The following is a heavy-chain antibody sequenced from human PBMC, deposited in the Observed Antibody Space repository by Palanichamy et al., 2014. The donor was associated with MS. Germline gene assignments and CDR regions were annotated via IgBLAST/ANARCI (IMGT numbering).Heavy chain of an antibody. CDR1: GDSLSTYY. J-gene: IGHJ4*02. Sequence: QVQLQESGPGLIKPSETLSLTCTVSGDSLSTYYWSWIRQPLGKGLEWIGYIYSGGGSTDSNPSLKSRVTISVDMSKNELSLKLTAVTAADTAVYFCARDDWYSYWGPGILVTVSS. CDR3: ARDDWYSY. D-gene: IGHD1-1*01. CDR2: IYSGGGST. V-gene: IGHV4-59*01.